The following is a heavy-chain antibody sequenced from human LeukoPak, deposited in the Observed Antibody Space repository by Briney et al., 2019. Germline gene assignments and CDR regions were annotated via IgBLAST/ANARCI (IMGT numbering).Heavy chain of an antibody. CDR3: ARSDWFDH. CDR2: INTDGSST. V-gene: IGHV3-74*01. CDR1: GFTFSSYS. J-gene: IGHJ5*02. Sequence: GGSLRLSCAASGFTFSSYSMNWVRQAPGKGLVWVSRINTDGSSTGYADSVKGRFTISRDNSKNTLYLQMNSLRGEDTAVYYCARSDWFDHWGQGSLVTVSS.